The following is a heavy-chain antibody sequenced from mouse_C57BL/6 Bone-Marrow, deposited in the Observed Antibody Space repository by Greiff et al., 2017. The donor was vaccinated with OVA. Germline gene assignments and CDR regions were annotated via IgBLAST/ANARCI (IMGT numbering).Heavy chain of an antibody. J-gene: IGHJ2*01. CDR3: TRDWEGRLFDY. D-gene: IGHD4-1*01. CDR1: GYTFTDYE. V-gene: IGHV1-15*01. Sequence: QVQLQQSGAELVRPGASVTLSCKASGYTFTDYEMHWVKQTPVHGLEWIGAIDPETGGTAYNQKFKGKAILTADKSSSTAYMELRSLTSEDSAVDYCTRDWEGRLFDYWGQGTTLTVSS. CDR2: IDPETGGT.